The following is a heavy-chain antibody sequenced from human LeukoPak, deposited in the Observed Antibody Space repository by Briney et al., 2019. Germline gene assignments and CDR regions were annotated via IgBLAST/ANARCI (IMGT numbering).Heavy chain of an antibody. D-gene: IGHD3-3*01. CDR3: AKYLRSGSINFDY. V-gene: IGHV3-23*01. CDR2: NSGSGGGT. J-gene: IGHJ4*02. CDR1: GFTFSSYA. Sequence: GGSLRLSCAASGFTFSSYAMTWVRQAPEKGLEWVSSNSGSGGGTYYADSVKGRFTISRDNSKNTLYMQMNSLRADDTAVYYCAKYLRSGSINFDYWGQGTLVTVSS.